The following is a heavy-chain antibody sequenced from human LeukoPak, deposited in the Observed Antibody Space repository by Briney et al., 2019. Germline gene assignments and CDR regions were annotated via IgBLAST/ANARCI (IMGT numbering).Heavy chain of an antibody. Sequence: SETLSLTCSVSGGSISGYYWNWIRQPPGKGLEWIGYIYYSGSTNYNPSLKSRVSISGDMSKNQSSLKVESVTAADTAVYYCARLRGRSGSYSVDPWGQGTLVTVSS. CDR3: ARLRGRSGSYSVDP. CDR2: IYYSGST. J-gene: IGHJ5*02. CDR1: GGSISGYY. D-gene: IGHD3-10*01. V-gene: IGHV4-59*01.